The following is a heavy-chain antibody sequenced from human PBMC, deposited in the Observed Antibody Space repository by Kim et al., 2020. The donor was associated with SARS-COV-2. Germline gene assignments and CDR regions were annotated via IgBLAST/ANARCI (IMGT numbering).Heavy chain of an antibody. V-gene: IGHV3-33*05. Sequence: GGSLRLSCAASGFTFNHYGMHWVRQAPGKGLEWVAVASYVGNNEHYADSAKGRFTISRDNSKKMVYLQMNSLRVEDTAVYYCARDLANQYSASYRYYGMDVWGQGTTVTVSS. CDR2: ASYVGNNE. CDR1: GFTFNHYG. CDR3: ARDLANQYSASYRYYGMDV. D-gene: IGHD3-16*02. J-gene: IGHJ6*02.